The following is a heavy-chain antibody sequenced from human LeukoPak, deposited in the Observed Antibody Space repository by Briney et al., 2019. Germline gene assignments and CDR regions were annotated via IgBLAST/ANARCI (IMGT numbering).Heavy chain of an antibody. CDR1: GFTFSSYW. CDR3: ARKRVGIAADGAYYYYYMDV. V-gene: IGHV3-7*01. CDR2: IKQDGSEK. D-gene: IGHD6-13*01. Sequence: GGSLRLSCAAAGFTFSSYWMSWVRQAPGKGQEFVANIKQDGSEKYYVDSVKGRFTISRDNAKNSLYLQMNSLRAEDTAVYYCARKRVGIAADGAYYYYYMDVWGKGTTVTVSS. J-gene: IGHJ6*03.